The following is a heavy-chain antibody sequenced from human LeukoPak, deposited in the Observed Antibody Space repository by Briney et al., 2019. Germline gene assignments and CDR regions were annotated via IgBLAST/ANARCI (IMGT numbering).Heavy chain of an antibody. CDR2: ISHSGNT. D-gene: IGHD6-19*01. V-gene: IGHV4-38-2*02. CDR1: GYSISSGYY. J-gene: IGHJ4*02. CDR3: ARAPGSGWSN. Sequence: SETLSLTCTVSGYSISSGYYWGWIRQPPGDGLEWIGSISHSGNTYYKPSLKSRVTISVDTFKNQFSLKLSSVTAADTALYYCARAPGSGWSNWGQGTLVTVSS.